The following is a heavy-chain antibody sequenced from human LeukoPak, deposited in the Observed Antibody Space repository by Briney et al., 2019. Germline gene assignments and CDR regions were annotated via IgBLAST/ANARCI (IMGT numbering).Heavy chain of an antibody. V-gene: IGHV1-2*02. CDR3: ARVPLYYYYGMDV. Sequence: ASVKVSCEASGYTFTGYYMHWVRQAPGQGLEWMGWINPNSGGTNYAQKFQGRVTMTRDTSISTAYMELSRLRSDDTAVYYCARVPLYYYYGMDVWGQGTTVTVSS. J-gene: IGHJ6*02. CDR2: INPNSGGT. CDR1: GYTFTGYY.